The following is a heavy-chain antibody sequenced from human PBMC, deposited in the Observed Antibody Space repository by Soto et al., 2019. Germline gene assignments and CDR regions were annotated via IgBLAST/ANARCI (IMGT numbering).Heavy chain of an antibody. Sequence: EVQLLESGGGLVQPGGSLRLSCAASGFTFSSFAMSWVRQAPGKGLEWVSAITGSGDATFYADSVRGRFTISRENSKNTLYLQMNSLGAEDTALYYCASGLVGYCSSSSCHAYRFDPWGQGTLVTVSS. D-gene: IGHD2-2*01. J-gene: IGHJ5*02. CDR3: ASGLVGYCSSSSCHAYRFDP. CDR2: ITGSGDAT. V-gene: IGHV3-23*01. CDR1: GFTFSSFA.